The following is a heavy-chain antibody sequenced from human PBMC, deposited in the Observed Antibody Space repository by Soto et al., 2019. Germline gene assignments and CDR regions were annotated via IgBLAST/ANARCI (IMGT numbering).Heavy chain of an antibody. CDR3: AKDRPEWQWLRAYHDY. Sequence: SGGSLRLSCAASGFTFSSYAMSWVRQAPGKGLEWVSAISGSGGSTYYADSVKGRFTISRDNSKNTLYLQMNSLRAEDTAVYYCAKDRPEWQWLRAYHDYWGQGTLVTVLL. CDR1: GFTFSSYA. V-gene: IGHV3-23*01. D-gene: IGHD6-19*01. J-gene: IGHJ4*02. CDR2: ISGSGGST.